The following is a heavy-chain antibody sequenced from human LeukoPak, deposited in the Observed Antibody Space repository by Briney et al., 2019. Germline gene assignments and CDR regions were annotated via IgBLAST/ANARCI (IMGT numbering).Heavy chain of an antibody. CDR1: GFSVSSSY. V-gene: IGHV3-53*04. J-gene: IGHJ5*01. CDR2: IYSTGTT. Sequence: GGSLRLPCAVSGFSVSSSYMSWVRQAPGKGLECVSFIYSTGTTNYGDSVKGRFTISRHNSENTIYLQMNSLTDEDTAVYYCARALVGANSWFDSWGQGTLVTVSS. D-gene: IGHD1-26*01. CDR3: ARALVGANSWFDS.